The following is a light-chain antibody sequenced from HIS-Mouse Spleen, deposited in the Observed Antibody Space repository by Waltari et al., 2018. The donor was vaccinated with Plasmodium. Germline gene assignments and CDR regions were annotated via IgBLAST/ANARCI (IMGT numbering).Light chain of an antibody. Sequence: SYELTQPPSVSVSPGQTARITCSGDALPKKYAYWYPQKSGKAPVLVIYEDSKRPTGIPERVCGSRSGTMATLTISGDQVEDEADYYCYSTDSSGNHRVFGGGTKLTVL. V-gene: IGLV3-10*01. CDR1: ALPKKY. CDR2: EDS. J-gene: IGLJ3*02. CDR3: YSTDSSGNHRV.